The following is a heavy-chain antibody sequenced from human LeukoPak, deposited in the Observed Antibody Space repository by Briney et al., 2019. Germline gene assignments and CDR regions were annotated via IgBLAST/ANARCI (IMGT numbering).Heavy chain of an antibody. V-gene: IGHV1-18*01. CDR1: GYTFTSYG. Sequence: ASVKVSCKASGYTFTSYGISWVRQAPGQGLEWMGWISAYNGNTNYAQKLQGRVTMTTDTSTNTAYMELRSLRSDDTAIYYCARTCPMMFCSSSFFDPWGQGTLVTVSS. CDR2: ISAYNGNT. J-gene: IGHJ5*02. CDR3: ARTCPMMFCSSSFFDP. D-gene: IGHD2-2*01.